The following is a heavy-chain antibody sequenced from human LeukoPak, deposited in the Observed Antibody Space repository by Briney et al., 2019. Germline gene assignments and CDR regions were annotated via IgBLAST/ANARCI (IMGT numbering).Heavy chain of an antibody. J-gene: IGHJ4*02. V-gene: IGHV3-23*01. CDR1: GFTFSSYA. Sequence: PGRSLRLSCAASGFTFSSYAMSWVRQAPGKGLEWVSAISGSGDSTYYADSVKGRFTISRDNSKNTLYLQMNTLRAEDTAVYYCAKDRQSSYRSGSYYAIDYWGQGTLVTVSS. D-gene: IGHD3-10*01. CDR3: AKDRQSSYRSGSYYAIDY. CDR2: ISGSGDST.